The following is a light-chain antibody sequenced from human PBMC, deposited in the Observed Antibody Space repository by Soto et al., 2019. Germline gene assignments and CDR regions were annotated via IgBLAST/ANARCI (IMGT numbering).Light chain of an antibody. V-gene: IGKV3-15*01. Sequence: EIVMTQSTATLSVSPGERATPSCRASQSVSSHLAWYQQKPGQAPRLLIYAASTRATGIPARCSGSGAGTEFPLSISSLRSEDFAVYYCQQYNNWPPWTFGQGTKVEIK. J-gene: IGKJ1*01. CDR2: AAS. CDR3: QQYNNWPPWT. CDR1: QSVSSH.